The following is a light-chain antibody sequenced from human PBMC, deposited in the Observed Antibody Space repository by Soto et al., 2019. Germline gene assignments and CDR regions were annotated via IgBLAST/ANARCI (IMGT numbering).Light chain of an antibody. J-gene: IGKJ3*01. V-gene: IGKV3-15*01. CDR2: DAS. CDR1: PSVSSSY. CDR3: QQYNNWPYA. Sequence: VLAQSPGTLSLSPGERATLSCRASPSVSSSYLAWYQQKPGQAPRLLIYDASTRATGIPVMFSGSGSGTEITLNINSLQSEDFTVYYCQQYNNWPYAFGPGTKVDIK.